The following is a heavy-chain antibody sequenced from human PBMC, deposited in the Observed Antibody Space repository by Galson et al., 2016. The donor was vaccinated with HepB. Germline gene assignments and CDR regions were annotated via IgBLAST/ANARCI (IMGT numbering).Heavy chain of an antibody. D-gene: IGHD1-26*01. J-gene: IGHJ4*02. CDR1: GASIISRDW. Sequence: LSLTCAVSGASIISRDWWTWVRQPPGKGLEWIGQIYHSGNTNYAPSLKSRVTISVDNSKNQLSLKLTSMTAADTAVYYCTRQYSGSHLDYWGQGILVSVSS. CDR3: TRQYSGSHLDY. V-gene: IGHV4-4*02. CDR2: IYHSGNT.